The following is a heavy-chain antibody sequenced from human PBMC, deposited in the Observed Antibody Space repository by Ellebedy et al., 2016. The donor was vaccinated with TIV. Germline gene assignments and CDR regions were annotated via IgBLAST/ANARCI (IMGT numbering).Heavy chain of an antibody. D-gene: IGHD1-26*01. CDR1: GFSLITSGVG. Sequence: SGPMLVKPTQTLTLTCTFSGFSLITSGVGVGWIRQPPGKALEWLAFVYWDDDNRYNPFLRSRLTVTKDTSKNQVVLTVTNVDPMDTATYFCAHRQTLSGSWNFGSFDYWGQGSLVTVSS. CDR2: VYWDDDN. CDR3: AHRQTLSGSWNFGSFDY. V-gene: IGHV2-5*02. J-gene: IGHJ4*02.